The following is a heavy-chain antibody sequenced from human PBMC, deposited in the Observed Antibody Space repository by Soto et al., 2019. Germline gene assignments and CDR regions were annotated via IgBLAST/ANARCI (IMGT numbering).Heavy chain of an antibody. D-gene: IGHD3-22*01. Sequence: QVQLQESGPGLVKPSQTLSLTCTVSGGSISSGGYYWSWIRQHPGKGLEWIGYIYYSGSTYYNPSLKSRVTISVETSKNQFSLKLSSVTAADTAVYYCARREVVVTDAFDIWGQGTMVTVSS. CDR1: GGSISSGGYY. V-gene: IGHV4-31*03. CDR2: IYYSGST. J-gene: IGHJ3*02. CDR3: ARREVVVTDAFDI.